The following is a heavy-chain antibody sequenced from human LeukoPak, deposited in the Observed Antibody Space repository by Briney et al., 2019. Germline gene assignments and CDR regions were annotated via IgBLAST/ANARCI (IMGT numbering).Heavy chain of an antibody. CDR1: GGSISGYY. D-gene: IGHD2-15*01. Sequence: PSETLSLTCTVSGGSISGYYWSWIRQPPGKGLEWIGYIYYSGSTKLNPSLKSRVTISVDTSKNQFSLKLNSVTAADTAVYYCARLVRYCTGGSCSNWFDPWGQGTLVTVSS. CDR2: IYYSGST. CDR3: ARLVRYCTGGSCSNWFDP. J-gene: IGHJ5*02. V-gene: IGHV4-59*08.